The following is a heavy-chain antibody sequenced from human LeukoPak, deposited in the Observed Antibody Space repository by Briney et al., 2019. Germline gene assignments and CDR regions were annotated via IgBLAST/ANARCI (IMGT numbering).Heavy chain of an antibody. CDR3: ARDSNVDGAFDI. CDR2: ISSSGSRI. D-gene: IGHD5-24*01. Sequence: GGSLRLSCAASGFTFSSYKMNWVRQAPGKGLEWVSYISSSGSRIYFADSVKGRFTISRDNAKNSLYLQMNSLRAEDTAVYYCARDSNVDGAFDIWGQGTMVTVSS. J-gene: IGHJ3*02. V-gene: IGHV3-48*03. CDR1: GFTFSSYK.